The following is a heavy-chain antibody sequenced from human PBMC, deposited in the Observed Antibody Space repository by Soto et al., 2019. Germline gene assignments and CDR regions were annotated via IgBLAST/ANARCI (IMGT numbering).Heavy chain of an antibody. V-gene: IGHV2-26*01. CDR2: IFSNDET. Sequence: QVTLKESGPVLVKPTETLTLTCTVSGFSLSNARMGGSWIRQPPGKALEWLAHIFSNDETAYSTSLKTRLPISKDTSKSQVVLTMGNMDPVDTATYYCARTVASMNLDSWGQGTLVTVSS. D-gene: IGHD2-21*01. CDR1: GFSLSNARMG. J-gene: IGHJ4*02. CDR3: ARTVASMNLDS.